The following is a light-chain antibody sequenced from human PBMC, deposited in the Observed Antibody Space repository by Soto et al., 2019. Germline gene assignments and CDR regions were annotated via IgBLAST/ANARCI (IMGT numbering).Light chain of an antibody. J-gene: IGKJ1*01. Sequence: EIVLTQSPGTLSLAPGERATLSCRASHSVSRTYLAWYQQKPGQAPRLLIFGASDRATGTPDRFSGSGSGTDFTLAISRLEPEDSAVYYCQQYGSSPTWTFGQGTKVDIK. CDR3: QQYGSSPTWT. V-gene: IGKV3-20*01. CDR2: GAS. CDR1: HSVSRTY.